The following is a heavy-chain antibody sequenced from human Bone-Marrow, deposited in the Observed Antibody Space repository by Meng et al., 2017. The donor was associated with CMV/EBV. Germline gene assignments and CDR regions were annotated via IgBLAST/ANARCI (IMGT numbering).Heavy chain of an antibody. D-gene: IGHD3-22*01. CDR3: ARETRGITMIVVVTLGNYGMDV. Sequence: ASVKVSCKASGYTFTSYYMHWVRQAPGQGLEWMGIINPSGGSTSYAQKLQGRVTMTTDTSTSTAYMELRSLRSDDTAVYYCARETRGITMIVVVTLGNYGMDVWGQGTTVTVSS. V-gene: IGHV1-46*01. CDR2: INPSGGST. CDR1: GYTFTSYY. J-gene: IGHJ6*02.